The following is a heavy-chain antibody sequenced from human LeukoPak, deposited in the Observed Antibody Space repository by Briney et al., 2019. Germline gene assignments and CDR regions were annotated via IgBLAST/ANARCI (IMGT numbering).Heavy chain of an antibody. J-gene: IGHJ4*02. CDR1: GGTCSSYA. D-gene: IGHD3-22*01. CDR3: AREGSSGYYFDY. V-gene: IGHV1-69*05. Sequence: ASVKVSCKASGGTCSSYAISWVRQAPGQGLEWMGRIIPIFGTANYAQKFQGRVTITTDESTSTAYMELSSLRSEDTAVYYCAREGSSGYYFDYWGQGTLVTVSS. CDR2: IIPIFGTA.